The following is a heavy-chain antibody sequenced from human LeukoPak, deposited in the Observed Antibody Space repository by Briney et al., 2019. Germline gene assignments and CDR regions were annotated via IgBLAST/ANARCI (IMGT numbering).Heavy chain of an antibody. J-gene: IGHJ6*02. Sequence: GESPKIPCKGSGYSFTSYWIGWVLQMPANGLEWRVIIYPGDSDTRYSPSFQGQVTISADKSISTAYLQWSSLKASDTAMYYCARHGYYHSSGYYDYCYYYGMDVWGQGTTVTVSS. CDR2: IYPGDSDT. D-gene: IGHD3-22*01. CDR3: ARHGYYHSSGYYDYCYYYGMDV. V-gene: IGHV5-51*01. CDR1: GYSFTSYW.